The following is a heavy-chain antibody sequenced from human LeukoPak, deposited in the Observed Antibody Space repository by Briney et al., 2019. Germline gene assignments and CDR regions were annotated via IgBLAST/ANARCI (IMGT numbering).Heavy chain of an antibody. CDR1: GFTFSSYA. V-gene: IGHV3-23*01. D-gene: IGHD2-2*02. CDR3: AKAPSTVVPAAIRFDP. Sequence: GGSLRLSCAASGFTFSSYAMSWVRQAPGKGLEWVSAISGSGGSTYYPDSVKGRFTISRDNSKNTLYLQMNSLRAEDTAVYYCAKAPSTVVPAAIRFDPWGQGTLVTVSS. CDR2: ISGSGGST. J-gene: IGHJ5*02.